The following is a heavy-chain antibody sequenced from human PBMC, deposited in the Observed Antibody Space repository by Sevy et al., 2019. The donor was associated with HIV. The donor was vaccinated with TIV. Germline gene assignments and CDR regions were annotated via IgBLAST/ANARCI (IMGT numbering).Heavy chain of an antibody. D-gene: IGHD1-26*01. CDR1: GGSITSLY. J-gene: IGHJ4*02. CDR3: AGENAWGRGYS. Sequence: SETLSLTCTVSGGSITSLYWGWIRQPPGKGLEWIANIYYNGNTNYNPSLKSRVTISLDTSKNQFSLRLGSVTAADTAICDCAGENAWGRGYSWGQGTLVTVSS. V-gene: IGHV4-59*08. CDR2: IYYNGNT.